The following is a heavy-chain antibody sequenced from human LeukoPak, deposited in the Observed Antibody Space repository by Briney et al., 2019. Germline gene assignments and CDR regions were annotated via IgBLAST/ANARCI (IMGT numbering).Heavy chain of an antibody. CDR2: INSDGSST. J-gene: IGHJ3*02. V-gene: IGHV3-74*01. CDR1: GFTFSSYW. D-gene: IGHD3-10*01. CDR3: ARAMVRGDPPPYDAFDI. Sequence: AGGSLRLSCAASGFTFSSYWMHWVRQAPGKGLVWVSRINSDGSSTSYADSVKGRFTISRDNSKNTLYLQMNSLRAEDTAVYYCARAMVRGDPPPYDAFDIWGQGTMVTVSS.